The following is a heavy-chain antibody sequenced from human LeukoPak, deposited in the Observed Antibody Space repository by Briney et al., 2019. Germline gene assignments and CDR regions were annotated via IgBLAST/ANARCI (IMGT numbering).Heavy chain of an antibody. Sequence: PGGSLRLSCAASGFIFSSYSMNWVRQAPGKGLEWVPSISSSSSYIYYADSVKGRFTISRDNAKNSLYLQMNSLRAEDTAVYYCARGIPYYSGSYLDYWGQGTLVTVSS. CDR1: GFIFSSYS. J-gene: IGHJ4*02. CDR3: ARGIPYYSGSYLDY. V-gene: IGHV3-21*01. CDR2: ISSSSSYI. D-gene: IGHD1-26*01.